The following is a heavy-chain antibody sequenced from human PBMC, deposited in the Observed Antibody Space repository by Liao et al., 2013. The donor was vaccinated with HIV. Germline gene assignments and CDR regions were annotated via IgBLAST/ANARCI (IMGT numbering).Heavy chain of an antibody. V-gene: IGHV4-30-2*01. CDR2: INHSGNT. Sequence: QVQLQESGPGLVRPSQTLSLTCAVSGASINSGDHYWSWIRQPPGKGLEWIGYINHSGNTNYNPSVKSRVTISIDWSKNEFSLDLSSVTAADTAMYYCARGVIPEVARYWYFDLWGRGTLVTVSS. D-gene: IGHD3-16*02. CDR1: GASINSGDHY. CDR3: ARGVIPEVARYWYFDL. J-gene: IGHJ2*01.